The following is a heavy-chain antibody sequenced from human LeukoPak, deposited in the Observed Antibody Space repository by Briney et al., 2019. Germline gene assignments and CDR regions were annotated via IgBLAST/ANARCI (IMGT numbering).Heavy chain of an antibody. CDR2: IYYSEST. CDR3: AGRRRIAAAGTDAFDI. J-gene: IGHJ3*02. CDR1: GGSISSYY. V-gene: IGHV4-59*08. Sequence: SETLSLTCTVSGGSISSYYWTWIRQSPGKGLEWIGYIYYSESTNYNPSLKSRVTISADTSKNQFSLKLSSVTAADTAVYYCAGRRRIAAAGTDAFDIWGQGTMVTVSS. D-gene: IGHD6-13*01.